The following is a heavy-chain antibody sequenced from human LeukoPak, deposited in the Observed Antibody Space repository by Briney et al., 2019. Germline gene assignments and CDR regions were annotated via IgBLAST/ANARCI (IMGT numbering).Heavy chain of an antibody. CDR2: IIPIFGTA. J-gene: IGHJ6*03. Sequence: ASVKVSCKASGGTFSSYAISWVRQAPGQGLEWMGGIIPIFGTANYAQKFQGRVTITTDESTSTAYIELSSLRSEDTAVYYCASAVAATPKAWHYYYYMDVWGKGTTVTVSS. CDR1: GGTFSSYA. D-gene: IGHD2-15*01. CDR3: ASAVAATPKAWHYYYYMDV. V-gene: IGHV1-69*05.